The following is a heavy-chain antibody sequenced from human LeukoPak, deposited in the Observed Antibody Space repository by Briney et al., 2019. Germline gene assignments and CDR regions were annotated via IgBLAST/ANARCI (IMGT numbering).Heavy chain of an antibody. CDR3: ARDLPGSSWYALDS. D-gene: IGHD6-13*01. V-gene: IGHV3-69-1*01. CDR2: ISGTGSV. Sequence: MNWVRQAPGXXLEWVSCISGTGSVYYAASVRGRFTISRDNAGNSLFLQLNSLRTEDTAVYFCARDLPGSSWYALDSWGQGTLVTVSS. J-gene: IGHJ5*01.